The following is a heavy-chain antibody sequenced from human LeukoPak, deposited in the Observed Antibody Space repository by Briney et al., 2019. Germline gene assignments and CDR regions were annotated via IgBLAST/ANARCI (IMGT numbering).Heavy chain of an antibody. J-gene: IGHJ4*02. CDR2: IRSKAYGGTT. D-gene: IGHD3-10*01. CDR1: GFTFGDYA. V-gene: IGHV3-49*04. Sequence: PGRSLRLSCTASGFTFGDYAMSWVRQAPGKGLEWVGFIRSKAYGGTTEYAASVKGGFTISRDDSKSIAYLQMNSLKTEDTAVYYCTRESRRGPFDYWGQGTLVAVSS. CDR3: TRESRRGPFDY.